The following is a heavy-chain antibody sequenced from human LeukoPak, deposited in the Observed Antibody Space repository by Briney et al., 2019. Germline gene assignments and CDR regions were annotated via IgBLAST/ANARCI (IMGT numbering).Heavy chain of an antibody. CDR1: GFTSSSYW. CDR2: INSDGSST. CDR3: ARVYSSSWYSFDY. J-gene: IGHJ4*02. V-gene: IGHV3-74*01. D-gene: IGHD6-13*01. Sequence: PGGSLRLSCAASGFTSSSYWMHWVRQAPGKGLVRVSRINSDGSSTSYADSVKGRFTISRDNAKNTLYLQMNSLRAEDTAVYYCARVYSSSWYSFDYWGQGTLVTVSS.